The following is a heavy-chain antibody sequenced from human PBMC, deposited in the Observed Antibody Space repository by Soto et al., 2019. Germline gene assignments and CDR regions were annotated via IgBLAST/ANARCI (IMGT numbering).Heavy chain of an antibody. CDR1: GFTFSSYA. J-gene: IGHJ5*02. D-gene: IGHD6-13*01. CDR3: EMDPSSLDIAAAGPRDWFDP. CDR2: ISGSGGST. V-gene: IGHV3-23*01. Sequence: GGSLRLSCAASGFTFSSYAMSWVRQAPGKGLEWVSAISGSGGSTYYADSVKGRFTISRDNSKNTLYLQMNSLRAEDTAVYYYEMDPSSLDIAAAGPRDWFDPWGQGTLVTVSS.